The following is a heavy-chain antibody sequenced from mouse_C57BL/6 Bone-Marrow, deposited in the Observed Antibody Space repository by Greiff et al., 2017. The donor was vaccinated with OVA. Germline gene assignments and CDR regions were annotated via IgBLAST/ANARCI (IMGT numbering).Heavy chain of an antibody. J-gene: IGHJ1*03. V-gene: IGHV1-69*01. CDR2: IDPSDSYT. Sequence: QVQLQQSGAELVMPGASVKLSCKASGYTFTSYWMHWVKQRPGQGLEWIGEIDPSDSYTNYNQKFKGKSTLTVDKSSSTAYMQLSSLTSEDSAVYYCARRFITTVVGYFDVWGTGTTVTVSS. D-gene: IGHD1-1*01. CDR1: GYTFTSYW. CDR3: ARRFITTVVGYFDV.